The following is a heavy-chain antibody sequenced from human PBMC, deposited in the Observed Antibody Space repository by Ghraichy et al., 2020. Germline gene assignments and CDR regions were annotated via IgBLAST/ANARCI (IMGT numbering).Heavy chain of an antibody. Sequence: SETLSLTCTVSGGSITSGSYYWSWIRQPAGKGLEWIGRIDASGSTNYNPSLKSRVTMSVDTSKNHFSLKLTSVTAADTALYYCTRGGFLEGFDYWGRGTLVTVSS. D-gene: IGHD3-3*01. V-gene: IGHV4-61*02. CDR1: GGSITSGSYY. CDR3: TRGGFLEGFDY. CDR2: IDASGST. J-gene: IGHJ4*02.